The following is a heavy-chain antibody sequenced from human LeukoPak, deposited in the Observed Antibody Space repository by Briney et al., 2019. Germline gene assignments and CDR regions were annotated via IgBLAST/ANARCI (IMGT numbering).Heavy chain of an antibody. CDR1: GFTFSSYA. Sequence: GGSLRLSCAASGFTFSSYAMHWVRQAPGKGLEWVAVISYDGSNKYYADSVKGRFTISRDNSKNTLYLQMNSLRAEDTAVYHCARARTSDLDPWGQGTLVTVSS. CDR2: ISYDGSNK. J-gene: IGHJ5*02. V-gene: IGHV3-30*04. CDR3: ARARTSDLDP. D-gene: IGHD1-14*01.